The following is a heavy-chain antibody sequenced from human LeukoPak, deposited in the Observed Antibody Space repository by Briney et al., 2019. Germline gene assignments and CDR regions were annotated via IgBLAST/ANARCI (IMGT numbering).Heavy chain of an antibody. Sequence: GGSLRLSCAASGFTFSSYAMHWVRQAPGKGLEWVAVISYDGSNKYYADSVKGRFTISRDNSKNTLYLQMNSLRAEDTAVYYCARERGRYCSSTSCWGGFDYWGQGTLVTVSS. CDR1: GFTFSSYA. V-gene: IGHV3-30-3*01. CDR2: ISYDGSNK. CDR3: ARERGRYCSSTSCWGGFDY. J-gene: IGHJ4*02. D-gene: IGHD2-2*01.